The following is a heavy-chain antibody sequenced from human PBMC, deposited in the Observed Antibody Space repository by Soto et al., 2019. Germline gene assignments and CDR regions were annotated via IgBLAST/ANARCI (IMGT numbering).Heavy chain of an antibody. Sequence: QEQLVQSGPEVKKPGSSVTVSCKASAGTFNNYAICWVRQAPGRGLEWMGGAIPLFGTSTSAQKFQGRVTITAARSTSTADMEMTTHTSADTAVYYCARGGGRTYYYYGMDVWGQGTTVTVSS. V-gene: IGHV1-69*06. D-gene: IGHD2-15*01. CDR3: ARGGGRTYYYYGMDV. CDR1: AGTFNNYA. J-gene: IGHJ6*02. CDR2: AIPLFGTS.